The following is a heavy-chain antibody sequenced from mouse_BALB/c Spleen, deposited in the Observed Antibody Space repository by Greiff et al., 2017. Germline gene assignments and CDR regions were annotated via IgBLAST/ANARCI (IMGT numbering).Heavy chain of an antibody. D-gene: IGHD2-4*01. J-gene: IGHJ3*01. V-gene: IGHV3-6*02. CDR1: GYSITSGYY. Sequence: EVQLVESGPGLVKPSQSLSLTCSVTGYSITSGYYWNWIRQFPGNKLEWMGYISYDGSNNYNPSLKNRISITRDTSKNQFFLKLNSVTTEDTATYYCARDAGGYDYDAWFAYWGQGTLVTVSA. CDR3: ARDAGGYDYDAWFAY. CDR2: ISYDGSN.